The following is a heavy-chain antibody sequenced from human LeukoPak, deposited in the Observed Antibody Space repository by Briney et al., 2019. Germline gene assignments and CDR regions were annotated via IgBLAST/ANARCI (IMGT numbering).Heavy chain of an antibody. V-gene: IGHV3-30*02. CDR1: GFPFSYYG. D-gene: IGHD3-10*01. Sequence: GGSLRLSCAASGFPFSYYGMHWVRQAPGKGLEWVAFIRYDGSDKFYAESVRGRFTISRDTSRNTLYLQMNSLRLADTAVYYCAKDLMRDRWFGESWGQGTLVTVSS. J-gene: IGHJ5*02. CDR2: IRYDGSDK. CDR3: AKDLMRDRWFGES.